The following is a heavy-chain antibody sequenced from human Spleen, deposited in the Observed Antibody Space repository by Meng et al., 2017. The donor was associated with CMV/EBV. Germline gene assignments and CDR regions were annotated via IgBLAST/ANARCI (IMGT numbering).Heavy chain of an antibody. Sequence: ASVKVSCKASGGTFTAYYMHWVRQSPGQGPEWMGWINQSGDAHYAQRFQGRVTMTRDTSISTAYMELSSLRSDDTAVYYCAKDDIVVVPAAHGTNDAFDIWGQGTMVTVSS. D-gene: IGHD2-2*01. J-gene: IGHJ3*02. CDR3: AKDDIVVVPAAHGTNDAFDI. CDR2: INQSGDA. V-gene: IGHV1-2*02. CDR1: GGTFTAYY.